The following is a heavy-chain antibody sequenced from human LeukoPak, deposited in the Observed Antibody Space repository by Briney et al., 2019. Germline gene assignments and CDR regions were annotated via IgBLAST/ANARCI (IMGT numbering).Heavy chain of an antibody. V-gene: IGHV4-34*01. Sequence: SETLSLTCAVYGGSFSGYCWSWIRQPPGKGLEWIGEINHSGSTYYNPSLKSRVTISVDTSKNQFSLKLSSVTAADTAVYYCARRVSDYYYYMDVWGKGTTVTVSS. D-gene: IGHD5/OR15-5a*01. CDR2: INHSGST. CDR1: GGSFSGYC. J-gene: IGHJ6*03. CDR3: ARRVSDYYYYMDV.